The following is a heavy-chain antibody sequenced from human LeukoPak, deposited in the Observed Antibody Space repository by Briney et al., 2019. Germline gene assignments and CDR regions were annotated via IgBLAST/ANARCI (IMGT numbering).Heavy chain of an antibody. CDR2: ISAYNGNT. V-gene: IGHV1-18*01. D-gene: IGHD6-13*01. CDR1: GYTFTSYG. CDR3: ARGGAAEYYYYYYMDV. Sequence: ASVKVSCKASGYTFTSYGISWVRQAAGQGLEGMGWISAYNGNTNYAQKLQGRVTMTTDTSTSTAYMELRSLRSDDTAVYYGARGGAAEYYYYYYMDVWGKGTTVTVSS. J-gene: IGHJ6*03.